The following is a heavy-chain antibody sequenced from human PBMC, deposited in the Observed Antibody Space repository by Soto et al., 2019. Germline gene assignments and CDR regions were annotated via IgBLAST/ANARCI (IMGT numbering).Heavy chain of an antibody. V-gene: IGHV4-59*08. J-gene: IGHJ4*02. D-gene: IGHD4-17*01. CDR2: IYASGNT. Sequence: PSETLSLTCTASGGSMSSYYWNWIRQPPGKGLESIGYIYASGNTNYNPSFKSRVAISIDTSKNTVYLQMNSLRAEDTAVYYCVRPVPSHHGDYPDYWGQGTLVTVSS. CDR3: VRPVPSHHGDYPDY. CDR1: GGSMSSYY.